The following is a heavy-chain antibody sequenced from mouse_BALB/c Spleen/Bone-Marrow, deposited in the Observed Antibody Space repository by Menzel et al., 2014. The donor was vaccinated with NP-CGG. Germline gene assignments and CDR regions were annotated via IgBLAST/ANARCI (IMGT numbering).Heavy chain of an antibody. CDR2: IRNKAYSYTT. J-gene: IGHJ2*01. CDR1: VFTFTDYY. V-gene: IGHV7-3*02. Sequence: EGQVAECGAGLDQPGVSLKFSCSSSVFTFTDYYMNWVRQPPGKALEWLGFIRNKAYSYTTEYSASVKGRFTISRDNSQSILYLQMNTLRAEDSATYYCARDMGGLIFDHWPQATPLPVSS. D-gene: IGHD2-2*01. CDR3: ARDMGGLIFDH.